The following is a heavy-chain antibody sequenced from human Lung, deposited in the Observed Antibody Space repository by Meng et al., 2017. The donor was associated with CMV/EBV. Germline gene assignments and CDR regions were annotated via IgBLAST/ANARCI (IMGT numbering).Heavy chain of an antibody. V-gene: IGHV3-21*01. D-gene: IGHD2-2*01. CDR3: ARERLYQPLWGDALDM. Sequence: GGSLRLXCATSGFTFSTYTMHWVRQAPGKGLEWVSSISSSRSYINYADSVKGRFTISRDNAKNSLYLQMNKMRAGDTAVYYCARERLYQPLWGDALDMWGIGTIVTVSS. J-gene: IGHJ3*02. CDR2: ISSSRSYI. CDR1: GFTFSTYT.